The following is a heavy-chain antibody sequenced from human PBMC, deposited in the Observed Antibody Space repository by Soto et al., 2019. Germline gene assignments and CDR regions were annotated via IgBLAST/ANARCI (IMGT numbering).Heavy chain of an antibody. CDR3: ARDSDSDGYIYWFFDL. Sequence: QVQLVQSAAEVKKPGASVKVSCKASGNTFTNHGITWVRQAPGQGLEWMGWIRPLNGKTNYAQEFQGRFTMTTDTSTTTVYMELTSLRSDDTAVYYCARDSDSDGYIYWFFDLWGRGTLVTVSS. CDR2: IRPLNGKT. V-gene: IGHV1-18*01. CDR1: GNTFTNHG. D-gene: IGHD5-12*01. J-gene: IGHJ2*01.